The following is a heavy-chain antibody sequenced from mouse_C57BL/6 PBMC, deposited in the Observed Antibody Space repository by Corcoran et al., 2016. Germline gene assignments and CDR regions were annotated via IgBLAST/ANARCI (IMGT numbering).Heavy chain of an antibody. CDR2: INTYSGVP. CDR3: GVDYYGSSGY. J-gene: IGHJ2*01. D-gene: IGHD1-1*01. V-gene: IGHV9-3*01. CDR1: GYTFTTYG. Sequence: QIQLVQSGPELKKPGETVKISCKASGYTFTTYGMSWVKQAPGKGLKWMGWINTYSGVPTYADDFKGRFAFSLETSASTAYLQINNLKNEDTATYFCGVDYYGSSGYWGQGTTLTVSS.